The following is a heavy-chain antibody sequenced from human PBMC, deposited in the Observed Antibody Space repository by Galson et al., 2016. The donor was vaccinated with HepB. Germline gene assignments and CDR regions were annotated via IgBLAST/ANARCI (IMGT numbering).Heavy chain of an antibody. CDR3: ARATPLTTYYYHYMDV. CDR2: ISVYNGNT. CDR1: GYTFTSYG. D-gene: IGHD3-10*01. V-gene: IGHV1-18*04. J-gene: IGHJ6*03. Sequence: SVKVSCKASGYTFTSYGISWVRQAPGQGLEWMGWISVYNGNTNYAQKFQGRVTMTTDTSTSTAYVELRSLRPDDTAVYYCARATPLTTYYYHYMDVWGKGTTVTVSS.